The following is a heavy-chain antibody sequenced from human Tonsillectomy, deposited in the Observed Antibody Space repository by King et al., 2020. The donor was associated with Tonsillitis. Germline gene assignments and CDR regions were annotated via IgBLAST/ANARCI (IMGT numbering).Heavy chain of an antibody. V-gene: IGHV3-15*07. CDR2: IKSKTDGGTT. J-gene: IGHJ4*02. Sequence: VQLVESGGGLVKPGGSLRLSCAASGFTFSNAWMNWVRQAPGKGLEWVGRIKSKTDGGTTDYAAPVKGRFTISRDDSKNTLYLQMNSLKTEDTAVYYCPTGGFMVAPNGYSSGWYSFRDYFDYWGQGTLVTVSS. CDR1: GFTFSNAW. CDR3: PTGGFMVAPNGYSSGWYSFRDYFDY. D-gene: IGHD6-19*01.